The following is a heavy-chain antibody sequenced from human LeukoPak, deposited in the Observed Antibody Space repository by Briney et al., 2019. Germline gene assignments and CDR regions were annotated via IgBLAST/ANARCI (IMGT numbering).Heavy chain of an antibody. J-gene: IGHJ3*02. V-gene: IGHV3-7*01. CDR3: ARSFPRITIFGVVTIPDAFDI. D-gene: IGHD3-3*01. CDR2: IKQDGSEK. CDR1: GFTFSSYW. Sequence: PGGSLRLSCAASGFTFSSYWMSWVRQAPGKGLEWVANIKQDGSEKYYVDSVKGRFTISRDNAKNSLYLQMNSLRAEDTAVYYCARSFPRITIFGVVTIPDAFDIWSQGTMVTVSS.